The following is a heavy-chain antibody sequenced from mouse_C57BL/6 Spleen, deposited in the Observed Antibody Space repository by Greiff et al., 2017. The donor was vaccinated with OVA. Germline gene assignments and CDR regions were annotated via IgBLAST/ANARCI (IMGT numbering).Heavy chain of an antibody. D-gene: IGHD1-1*01. V-gene: IGHV1-58*01. CDR3: ARSGDYYGSSPVDY. CDR1: GYTFTSYG. Sequence: EVQLQQSGAELVRPGSSVKMSCKTSGYTFTSYGINWVKQRPGQGLEWIGYIYLGNGYTEYNEKFKGKATLTSDTSSSTAYMQLSSLTSEDSAIYFCARSGDYYGSSPVDYWGQGTTLTVSS. CDR2: IYLGNGYT. J-gene: IGHJ2*01.